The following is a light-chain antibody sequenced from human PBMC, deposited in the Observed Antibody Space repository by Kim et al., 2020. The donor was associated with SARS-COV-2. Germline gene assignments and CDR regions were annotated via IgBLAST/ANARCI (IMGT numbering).Light chain of an antibody. Sequence: PGERATLSSRATQRVRSNYLAWYQQKPGQAPRLLIYGASSRATGIPDRFSGSGSGTDFTLTITRLEPEDFAVYYCQQYSSSPATFGQGTKVDIK. J-gene: IGKJ1*01. CDR1: QRVRSNY. CDR2: GAS. V-gene: IGKV3-20*01. CDR3: QQYSSSPAT.